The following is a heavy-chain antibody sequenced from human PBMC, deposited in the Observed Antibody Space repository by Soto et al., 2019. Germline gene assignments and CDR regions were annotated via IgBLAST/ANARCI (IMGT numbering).Heavy chain of an antibody. CDR3: ARDRGTYYYDSSGYYYYGYYYYCMDV. Sequence: SETLSLTCTVSGGSISSYYWSWIRQPPGKGLEWIGYIYYSGSTNYNPSLKSRVTISVDTSKNQFSLKLSSVTAADTAVYYCARDRGTYYYDSSGYYYYGYYYYCMDVWGQGTTVTVSS. D-gene: IGHD3-22*01. CDR2: IYYSGST. V-gene: IGHV4-59*01. CDR1: GGSISSYY. J-gene: IGHJ6*02.